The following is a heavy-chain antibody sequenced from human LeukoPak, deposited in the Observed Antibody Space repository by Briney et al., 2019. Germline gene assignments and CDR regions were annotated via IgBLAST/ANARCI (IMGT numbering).Heavy chain of an antibody. D-gene: IGHD4-17*01. V-gene: IGHV1-69*13. Sequence: GASVKVSCKASGGTFSSYAISWVRQAPGQGLEWMGGIIPIFGTANYAQKIQGRVTITADESTSTAYMELSSLRSEDAAVYYCARDRMTTVIHALYPIGGYYGMDVWGQGTTVTVSS. CDR2: IIPIFGTA. CDR1: GGTFSSYA. J-gene: IGHJ6*02. CDR3: ARDRMTTVIHALYPIGGYYGMDV.